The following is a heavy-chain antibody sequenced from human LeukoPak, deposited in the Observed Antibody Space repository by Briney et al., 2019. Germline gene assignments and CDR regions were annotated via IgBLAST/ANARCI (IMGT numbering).Heavy chain of an antibody. V-gene: IGHV4-59*01. CDR2: IYYSGST. J-gene: IGHJ3*02. Sequence: SETLSLTCTVPGGSISSYYWSWIRQPPGQGLEWIGYIYYSGSTNYNPSLKSRVTISVDTSKNQFSLKLSSVTAADTAVYYCARGPESRTSDAFDIWGQGTMVTVSS. D-gene: IGHD1-14*01. CDR1: GGSISSYY. CDR3: ARGPESRTSDAFDI.